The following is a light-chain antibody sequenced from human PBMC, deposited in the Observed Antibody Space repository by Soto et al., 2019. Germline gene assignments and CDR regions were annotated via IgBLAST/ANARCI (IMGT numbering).Light chain of an antibody. V-gene: IGKV3-20*01. CDR1: QSVSNSF. CDR3: QQYGHSPRT. Sequence: IVLTQSPGTLSLTPGERASLSCRASQSVSNSFLAWYQQKAGQSPRLLIYAASARAIGIPDRFSGSGSGTDFTLTISRLEPEDFAVYYCQQYGHSPRTFGQGTKVDI. J-gene: IGKJ1*01. CDR2: AAS.